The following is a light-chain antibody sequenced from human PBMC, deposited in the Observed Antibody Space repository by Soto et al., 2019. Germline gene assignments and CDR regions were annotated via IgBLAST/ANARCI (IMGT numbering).Light chain of an antibody. Sequence: QSVLTQPASVSGSPGQSITIPCTGTSGDVGVYKFVSWYQQHPGKAPKLIIYEVSNRPSGVSSRFSGSMSGNTASLTTSGLQAEDEADYYCGSYTGTIYVFGTGTKVTVL. V-gene: IGLV2-14*01. CDR3: GSYTGTIYV. CDR1: SGDVGVYKF. J-gene: IGLJ1*01. CDR2: EVS.